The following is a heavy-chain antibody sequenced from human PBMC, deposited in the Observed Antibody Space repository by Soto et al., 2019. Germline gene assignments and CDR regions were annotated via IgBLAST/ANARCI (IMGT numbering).Heavy chain of an antibody. CDR1: GFTLRNYA. J-gene: IGHJ6*02. CDR2: ISRSGGTS. Sequence: GGSLRLSCAAAGFTLRNYAMSWVRQAPGKGLEWVSAISRSGGTSYYADSVKGRFTISRDNTKNTLYLQMDNLRAEDTAVYYCARGDCSAAGCYIHYYYGMDVWGQGTTVTVSS. D-gene: IGHD2-2*02. V-gene: IGHV3-23*01. CDR3: ARGDCSAAGCYIHYYYGMDV.